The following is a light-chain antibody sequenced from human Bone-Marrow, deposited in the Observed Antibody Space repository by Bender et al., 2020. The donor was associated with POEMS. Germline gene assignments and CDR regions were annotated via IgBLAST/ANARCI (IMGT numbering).Light chain of an antibody. CDR2: DVS. CDR1: NSDVGGYNY. CDR3: AAWEDSLNGWV. V-gene: IGLV2-14*03. Sequence: QSALTQPASVSGSPGQSITISCTGANSDVGGYNYVSWYQQRPGKAPKLMIYDVSNRPSGVPDRFSGSKSGTSASLAISGLQSEDEADYYCAAWEDSLNGWVFGGGTKLTVL. J-gene: IGLJ3*02.